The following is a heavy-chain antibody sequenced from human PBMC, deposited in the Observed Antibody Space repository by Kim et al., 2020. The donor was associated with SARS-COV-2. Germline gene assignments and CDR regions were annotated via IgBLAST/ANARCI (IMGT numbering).Heavy chain of an antibody. J-gene: IGHJ6*02. Sequence: ASVKVSCKASGYTFNIYAINWVRQVPGQGLEWMGWINTDTGHPTYARDFRGRFVFSLDTSVNTAYLQINSVKAEDTAIYYCARPIVVRHFFFYGMDVWGQGTTVTVPS. CDR3: ARPIVVRHFFFYGMDV. CDR2: INTDTGHP. CDR1: GYTFNIYA. D-gene: IGHD3-22*01. V-gene: IGHV7-4-1*02.